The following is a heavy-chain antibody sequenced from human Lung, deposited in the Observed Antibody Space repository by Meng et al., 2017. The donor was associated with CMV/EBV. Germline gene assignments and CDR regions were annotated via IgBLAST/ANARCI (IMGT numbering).Heavy chain of an antibody. D-gene: IGHD3-10*01. Sequence: SXKISCAASGFTFSSYWMSWVRQAPGKGLEWVANIKQDGSEKYYVDSVKGRFTISRDNAKNSLYLQMNGLRAEDTAWYYGASPRRGAVDIWGQGTMVTVSS. CDR3: ASPRRGAVDI. CDR1: GFTFSSYW. V-gene: IGHV3-7*01. J-gene: IGHJ3*02. CDR2: IKQDGSEK.